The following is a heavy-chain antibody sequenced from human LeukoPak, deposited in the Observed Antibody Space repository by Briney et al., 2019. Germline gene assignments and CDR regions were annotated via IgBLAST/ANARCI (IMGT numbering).Heavy chain of an antibody. V-gene: IGHV3-7*01. CDR2: IKQDGSEK. Sequence: PGGSLRLSCAASGFTFSNYWMGWVRQAPGKGLEWVANIKQDGSEKRYVDPVKGRFTISRDNAKNSLYLQMNSLRAEDTAVYYCASWPVPKGDFDYWGQGTLVTVSS. J-gene: IGHJ4*02. CDR1: GFTFSNYW. CDR3: ASWPVPKGDFDY. D-gene: IGHD1-26*01.